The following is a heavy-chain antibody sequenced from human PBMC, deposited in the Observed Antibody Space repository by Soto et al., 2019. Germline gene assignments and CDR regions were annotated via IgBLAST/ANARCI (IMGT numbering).Heavy chain of an antibody. J-gene: IGHJ5*02. V-gene: IGHV1-69*13. Sequence: SVKVSCKASGGTFSSYAISWVRQAPGQGLEWMGGIIPIFGTANYAQKFQGRVTITADESTSTAYMELSSLRSEDTAVYYCARDTSYGVAVAGTRWFDPWGQGTLVTVSS. CDR2: IIPIFGTA. CDR3: ARDTSYGVAVAGTRWFDP. D-gene: IGHD6-19*01. CDR1: GGTFSSYA.